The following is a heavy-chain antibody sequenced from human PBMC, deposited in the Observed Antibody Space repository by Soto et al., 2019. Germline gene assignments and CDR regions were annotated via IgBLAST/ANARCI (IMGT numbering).Heavy chain of an antibody. CDR2: IYYSGST. J-gene: IGHJ6*02. D-gene: IGHD3-22*01. Sequence: NPSETLSLTCTVSGGSISSYYWSWIRQPPGKGLEWIGYIYYSGSTNYNPSLKSRVTISVDTSKNQFSLKLSPVTAADTAVYYCARALSYYDSSGYYYPWGMDVWGQGTTVTVSS. V-gene: IGHV4-59*01. CDR1: GGSISSYY. CDR3: ARALSYYDSSGYYYPWGMDV.